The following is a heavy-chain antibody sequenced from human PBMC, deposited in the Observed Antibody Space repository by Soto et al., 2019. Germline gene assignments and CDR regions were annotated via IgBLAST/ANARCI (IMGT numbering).Heavy chain of an antibody. Sequence: SETLSVTCTVSGGSSSSVGYYWSWIRQDPGKGLEWSGYIYYSASSYYIPSLKSRVTISVDTSKTQLSPKXXSLTAAAPAVYYSARGHVRGVYSYFHYRRRGTLVTVSS. CDR3: ARGHVRGVYSYFHY. J-gene: IGHJ4*02. D-gene: IGHD3-10*02. CDR2: IYYSASS. CDR1: GGSSSSVGYY. V-gene: IGHV4-31*03.